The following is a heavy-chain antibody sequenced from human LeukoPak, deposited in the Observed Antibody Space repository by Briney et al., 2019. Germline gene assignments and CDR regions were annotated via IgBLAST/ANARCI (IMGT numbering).Heavy chain of an antibody. J-gene: IGHJ4*02. CDR2: MNPNSGNT. Sequence: ASVKVSCKASGYTFTSYDINWVRQATGQGLEWMGWMNPNSGNTGYAQKFQGRVTMTRNTSISTAYMELSSLRSEDTAVYYCARDCSGGSCYLLEPIRDYWGQGTLVTVSS. V-gene: IGHV1-8*01. CDR1: GYTFTSYD. D-gene: IGHD2-15*01. CDR3: ARDCSGGSCYLLEPIRDY.